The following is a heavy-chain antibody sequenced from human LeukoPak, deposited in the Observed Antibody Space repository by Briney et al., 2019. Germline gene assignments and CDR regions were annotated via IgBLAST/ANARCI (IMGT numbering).Heavy chain of an antibody. CDR1: GGSISSGSYY. Sequence: PSETLSLTCTVSGGSISSGSYYWSWIRQPAGKGLEWIGRIYTSGGTNYNPSLKSRVTISVDTSKNQFSLKLSSVTAADTAVYYCARDQLWFDYYYYMDVWGKGTTVTISS. CDR2: IYTSGGT. D-gene: IGHD5-18*01. J-gene: IGHJ6*03. V-gene: IGHV4-61*02. CDR3: ARDQLWFDYYYYMDV.